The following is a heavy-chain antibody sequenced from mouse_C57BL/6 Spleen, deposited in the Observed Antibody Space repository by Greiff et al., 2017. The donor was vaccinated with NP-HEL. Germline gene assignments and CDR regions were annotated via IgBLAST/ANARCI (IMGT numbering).Heavy chain of an antibody. V-gene: IGHV1-64*01. CDR1: GYTFTSYW. J-gene: IGHJ1*03. CDR2: IHPNSGST. CDR3: ARRGDGYYEANLDFDV. D-gene: IGHD2-3*01. Sequence: QVQLQQPGAELVKPGASVKLSCKASGYTFTSYWMHWVKQRPGQGLEWIGMIHPNSGSTNYNEKFKSKATLTVDKSSSTAYMQLSSLTSEDSAVYYCARRGDGYYEANLDFDVWGTGTTVTVSS.